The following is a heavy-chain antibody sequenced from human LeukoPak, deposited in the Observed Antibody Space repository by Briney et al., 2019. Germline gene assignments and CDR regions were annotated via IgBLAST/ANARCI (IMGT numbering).Heavy chain of an antibody. CDR1: GFTVSNNY. J-gene: IGHJ4*02. CDR3: ARDLEAANTYYFDY. Sequence: PGGSLRLSCAASGFTVSNNYMSWVRQAPGKGLEWVSVIYSGGTTYYADSVKGRFTISRDNSKNTVYLQVNSLRDEDTAVYYCARDLEAANTYYFDYWGQGTMVTVSS. D-gene: IGHD6-13*01. CDR2: IYSGGTT. V-gene: IGHV3-66*01.